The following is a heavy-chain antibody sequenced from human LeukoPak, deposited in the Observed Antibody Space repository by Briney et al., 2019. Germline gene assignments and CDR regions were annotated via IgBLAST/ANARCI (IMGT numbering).Heavy chain of an antibody. Sequence: PGGSLRLSCAASGFTFSSYGMHWVRQAPGKGLEWVAVIWYDGSNKYYADSVKGRFTISRDNSKNTLYLQMNSLRAEDTAVYYCARVRGLKEPHYWGQGTLVTVSS. J-gene: IGHJ4*02. CDR2: IWYDGSNK. D-gene: IGHD1-26*01. CDR3: ARVRGLKEPHY. V-gene: IGHV3-33*01. CDR1: GFTFSSYG.